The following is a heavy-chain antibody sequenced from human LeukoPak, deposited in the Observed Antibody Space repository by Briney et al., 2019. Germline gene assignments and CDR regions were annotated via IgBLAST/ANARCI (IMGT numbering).Heavy chain of an antibody. CDR1: GGSFSGYY. D-gene: IGHD5-18*01. V-gene: IGHV4-34*09. J-gene: IGHJ4*02. CDR2: INHSGST. CDR3: AREGRQLWQPGGDY. Sequence: SETLSLTCAVYGGSFSGYYWSWIRQPPGKGLEWIGEINHSGSTNYNPSLKSRVTISVDTSKNQFSLKLSSVTAADTAVYYCAREGRQLWQPGGDYWGQGTLVTVSS.